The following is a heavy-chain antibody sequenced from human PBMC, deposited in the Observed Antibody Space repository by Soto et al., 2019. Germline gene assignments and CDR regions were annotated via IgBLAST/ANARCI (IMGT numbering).Heavy chain of an antibody. D-gene: IGHD4-17*01. CDR3: ARGYGDYHASWSSRSAFDI. CDR1: GGTFSSYA. Sequence: SVKVSCKASGGTFSSYAISWVRQAPGQGLEWMGGIIPIFGTANYAQKFQGRVTITADESTSTAYMELSSLRSEDTAAYYCARGYGDYHASWSSRSAFDIWGQGTMVTVSS. V-gene: IGHV1-69*13. CDR2: IIPIFGTA. J-gene: IGHJ3*02.